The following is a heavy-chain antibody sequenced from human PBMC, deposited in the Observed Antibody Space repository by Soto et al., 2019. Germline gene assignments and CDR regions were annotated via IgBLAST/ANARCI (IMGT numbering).Heavy chain of an antibody. J-gene: IGHJ5*02. V-gene: IGHV4-39*01. D-gene: IGHD4-17*01. CDR1: GGSISSSSYY. CDR3: ARVFPVHNDYGDLAGNWFDP. CDR2: IYYSGST. Sequence: PSETLSLTCTVSGGSISSSSYYWGWIRQPPGKGLEWIGSIYYSGSTYYNPSLKSRVTISVDTSKNQFSLKLSSVTAADTAVYYCARVFPVHNDYGDLAGNWFDPWGQGTLVTVSS.